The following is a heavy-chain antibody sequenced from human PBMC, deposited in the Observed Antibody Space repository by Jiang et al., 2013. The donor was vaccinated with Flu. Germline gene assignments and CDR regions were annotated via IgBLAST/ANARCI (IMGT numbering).Heavy chain of an antibody. D-gene: IGHD3-3*01. CDR2: INTNTGNP. V-gene: IGHV7-4-1*02. J-gene: IGHJ6*02. CDR3: ARDMLMYDFWSGYPYYYYGMDV. CDR1: GYTFTSYA. Sequence: QSGSELKKPGASVKVSCKASGYTFTSYAMNWVRQAPGQGLEWMGWINTNTGNPTYAQGFTGRFVFSLDTSVSTAYLQISSLKAEDTAVYYCARDMLMYDFWSGYPYYYYGMDVWGQGTTVTVSS.